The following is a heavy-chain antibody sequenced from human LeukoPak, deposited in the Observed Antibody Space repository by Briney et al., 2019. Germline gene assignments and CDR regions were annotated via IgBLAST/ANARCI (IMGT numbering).Heavy chain of an antibody. Sequence: PGGSLRLSCAASGFTFDDYAMHWVRQAPGKGLEWVSLISGDGGSTYYADSVKGRFTISRDNSKNSLYLQRNSLRTEDTALYYCATQTRSGSYYFYYYYMDVWGKGTTVTVSS. CDR3: ATQTRSGSYYFYYYYMDV. J-gene: IGHJ6*03. V-gene: IGHV3-43*02. D-gene: IGHD1-26*01. CDR1: GFTFDDYA. CDR2: ISGDGGST.